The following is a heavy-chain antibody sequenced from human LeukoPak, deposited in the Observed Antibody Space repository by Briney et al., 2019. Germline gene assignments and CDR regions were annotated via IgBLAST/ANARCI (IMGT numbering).Heavy chain of an antibody. CDR1: GFTFGDHA. J-gene: IGHJ6*02. Sequence: GGSLRLSCITSGFTFGDHAMSWVRQAPGKGLDWVGFIRSKGYGGKTEYAASVKGRFTISRDDTQSIAYLQMNSPKSEDTAVYYCTREPTGRRLYYGMDVWGQGTTVIVSS. CDR2: IRSKGYGGKT. CDR3: TREPTGRRLYYGMDV. V-gene: IGHV3-49*04.